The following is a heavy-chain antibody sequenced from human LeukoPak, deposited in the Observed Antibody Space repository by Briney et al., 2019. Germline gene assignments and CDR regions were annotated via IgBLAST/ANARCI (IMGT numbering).Heavy chain of an antibody. D-gene: IGHD6-13*01. J-gene: IGHJ4*02. CDR3: ARSRAGPTTFDY. CDR2: IYYSGST. Sequence: SETLSLTCTVSGGSISSSSYYWGWIRQPPGKGLEWIGSIYYSGSTYYNPSLKSRVTISVDTSKNQFSLKLSSVTAADTAVYYCARSRAGPTTFDYWGQGTLVTVSS. V-gene: IGHV4-39*01. CDR1: GGSISSSSYY.